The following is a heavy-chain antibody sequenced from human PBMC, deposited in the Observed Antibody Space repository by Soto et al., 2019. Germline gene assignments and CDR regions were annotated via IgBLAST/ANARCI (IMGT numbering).Heavy chain of an antibody. CDR1: GGSISSGGYY. D-gene: IGHD5-18*01. CDR2: IHYSGST. Sequence: PLSLTCTVSGGSISSGGYYWSWIRQHPGKGLEWIGYIHYSGSTYYNPSLKSRVTISVDTSKNQFSLKLSSVTAADTAVYYCARDRGYSYGPDYWGQGTLVTVSS. CDR3: ARDRGYSYGPDY. J-gene: IGHJ4*02. V-gene: IGHV4-31*03.